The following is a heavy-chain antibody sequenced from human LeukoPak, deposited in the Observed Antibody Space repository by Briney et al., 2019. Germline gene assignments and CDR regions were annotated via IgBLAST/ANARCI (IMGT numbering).Heavy chain of an antibody. CDR2: INPSGGST. D-gene: IGHD3-10*01. J-gene: IGHJ4*02. CDR1: GYIFTTHY. V-gene: IGHV1-46*01. Sequence: GASVKVSCKASGYIFTTHYVHWVRQAPGQGLEWMGVINPSGGSTTYAQKFQGRVTMTRDTSTSTVYMELSSLRSEDTAVYYCARDESPYGLNYFDYWGQGTLVTVSS. CDR3: ARDESPYGLNYFDY.